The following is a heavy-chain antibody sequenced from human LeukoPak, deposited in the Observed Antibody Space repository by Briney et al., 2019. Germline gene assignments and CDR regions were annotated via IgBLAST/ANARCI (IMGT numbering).Heavy chain of an antibody. CDR1: GGSFSDHY. D-gene: IGHD6-19*01. J-gene: IGHJ3*02. CDR2: ISQNGNT. V-gene: IGHV4-34*01. Sequence: PSETLSLTCAVYGGSFSDHYWTWIRQPPEKGLEWIGEISQNGNTYYNPSLKSRVTISLDTSKIQFSLKLNSVTAADTAVYYCARVDRIGWHAFDMWGQGTLVTVSS. CDR3: ARVDRIGWHAFDM.